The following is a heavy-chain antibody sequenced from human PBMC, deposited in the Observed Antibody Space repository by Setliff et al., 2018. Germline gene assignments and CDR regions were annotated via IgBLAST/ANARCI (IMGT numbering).Heavy chain of an antibody. CDR2: IYYNGTT. V-gene: IGHV4-59*12. J-gene: IGHJ4*02. CDR1: GASISSNY. Sequence: SETLSLTCSVSGASISSNYWSWIRQSPGKGLEWIGYIYYNGTTRYSPSLKSRVTISVDTSKNHFSLKLTSVTAADMAVYYCRFWSGYYKNDYWAQGTLVTVSS. CDR3: RFWSGYYKNDY. D-gene: IGHD3-3*01.